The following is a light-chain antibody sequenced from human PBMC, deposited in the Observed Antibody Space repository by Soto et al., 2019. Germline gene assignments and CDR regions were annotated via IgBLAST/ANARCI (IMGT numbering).Light chain of an antibody. Sequence: DSVLTQSPATLSLSPGDRAPLSCRASQSISIFLAWYQQKPGQVPRLLIYDASNRATGIPARFSGSGSGTDFTLTISSLEPEDFAVYYCQHRSNWPVTFGQGTLLEIK. V-gene: IGKV3-11*01. CDR2: DAS. CDR1: QSISIF. J-gene: IGKJ5*01. CDR3: QHRSNWPVT.